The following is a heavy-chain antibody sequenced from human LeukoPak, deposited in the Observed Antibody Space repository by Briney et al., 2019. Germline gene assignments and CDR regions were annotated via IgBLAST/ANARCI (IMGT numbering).Heavy chain of an antibody. V-gene: IGHV3-30-3*01. CDR3: ARGPYSSSFLFGHFGY. CDR1: GFTFSSYA. D-gene: IGHD6-6*01. J-gene: IGHJ4*02. CDR2: ISYDGSNK. Sequence: GGSLRLSCAASGFTFSSYAMHWVRQAPGKGLEWVAVISYDGSNKYYADSVKGRFTISRDNSKNTLYLQMNSLRAEDTAVYYCARGPYSSSFLFGHFGYWGQGTLVTVSS.